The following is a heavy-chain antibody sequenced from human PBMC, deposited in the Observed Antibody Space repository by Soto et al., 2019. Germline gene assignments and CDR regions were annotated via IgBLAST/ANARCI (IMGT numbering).Heavy chain of an antibody. D-gene: IGHD2-15*01. V-gene: IGHV4-4*02. J-gene: IGHJ4*02. CDR1: SGSISSSNW. CDR3: ARKAFLGYCSGGSCYSRNYYFDY. Sequence: PSETLSLTCAVSSGSISSSNWWSWVRQPPGKGLEWIGEIYHSGSTNYNPSLKSRVTISVDKSKNQFSLKLSSVTAADTAVYYCARKAFLGYCSGGSCYSRNYYFDYWGKGTLVTVSS. CDR2: IYHSGST.